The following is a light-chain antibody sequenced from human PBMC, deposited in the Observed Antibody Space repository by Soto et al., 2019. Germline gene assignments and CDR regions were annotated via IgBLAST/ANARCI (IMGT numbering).Light chain of an antibody. J-gene: IGKJ5*01. CDR2: GAS. CDR3: QQYKYRPPA. CDR1: QSVSGN. Sequence: EIVMTQSPATLSVSPGERAALSCRASQSVSGNLAWYQQTPGQAPRLLIYGASTRATGIPARFSGSGFGTEVTLTISRLKSEDFGVYYCQQYKYRPPAFGQGTRLEIK. V-gene: IGKV3-15*01.